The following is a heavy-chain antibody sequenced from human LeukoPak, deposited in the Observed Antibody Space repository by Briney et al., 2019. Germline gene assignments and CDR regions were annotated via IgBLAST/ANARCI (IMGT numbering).Heavy chain of an antibody. CDR1: GYTFTGYY. CDR3: ARVRENWFDP. CDR2: ISAYNGNT. J-gene: IGHJ5*02. Sequence: ASVKVSCKASGYTFTGYYMHWVRQAPGQGLEWMGWISAYNGNTNYAQRLQGRVTMTTDTSTSTAYMELRSLRSDDTAVYYCARVRENWFDPWGQGTLVTVSS. V-gene: IGHV1-18*04.